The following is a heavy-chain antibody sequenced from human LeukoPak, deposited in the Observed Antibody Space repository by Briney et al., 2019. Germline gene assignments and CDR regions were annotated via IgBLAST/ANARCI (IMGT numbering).Heavy chain of an antibody. J-gene: IGHJ5*02. Sequence: ASVKVSCKASGGTFISYAISWVRQAPGQGLEWMGGIIPIFGTANYAQKFQGRVTITTDESTSTAYMELSSLRSEDTAVYYCARGPGYCSSTSCHNWFDPWGQGTLVTVSS. CDR2: IIPIFGTA. D-gene: IGHD2-2*01. V-gene: IGHV1-69*05. CDR1: GGTFISYA. CDR3: ARGPGYCSSTSCHNWFDP.